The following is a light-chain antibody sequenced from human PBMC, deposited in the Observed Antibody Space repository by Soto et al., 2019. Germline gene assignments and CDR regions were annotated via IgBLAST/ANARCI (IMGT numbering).Light chain of an antibody. CDR3: QQYDTVLPT. J-gene: IGKJ2*01. CDR1: QDISHY. Sequence: DIQMTQSPSSLSASVGDRVTITCQASQDISHYLNWFQQRPGKAPKLLIYDASNLQTGVPSRFSGSGSGTDFTFTISSLQPEDSATYYCQQYDTVLPTFGRGTKLEI. V-gene: IGKV1-33*01. CDR2: DAS.